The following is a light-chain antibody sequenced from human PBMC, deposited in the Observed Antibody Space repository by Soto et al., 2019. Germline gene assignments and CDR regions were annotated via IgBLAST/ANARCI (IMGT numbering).Light chain of an antibody. J-gene: IGLJ1*01. Sequence: QSALAQPASVSGSPGQSITISCTGTSSDVGGYNYVSWYQQHPGKAPKLMIYEVSNRPSGVSNRFSGSKSGNTASLTIPGLQAEDEADYYCSSYTSSSTPYVFGTGTKVTAL. V-gene: IGLV2-14*01. CDR2: EVS. CDR1: SSDVGGYNY. CDR3: SSYTSSSTPYV.